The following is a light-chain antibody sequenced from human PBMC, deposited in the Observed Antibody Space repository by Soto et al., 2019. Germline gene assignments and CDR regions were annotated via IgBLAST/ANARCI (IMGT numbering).Light chain of an antibody. CDR2: NDN. Sequence: VLTQPPSASGTPGQGVAISCSGSSSNMGTNTVNWYQHLPGTAPKLLIYNDNQRPSGVPDRFFGSKSGTSASLAITGLQSEDEADYYCAAWDGTLNHILFGGGTKVTVL. CDR3: AAWDGTLNHIL. CDR1: SSNMGTNT. J-gene: IGLJ2*01. V-gene: IGLV1-44*01.